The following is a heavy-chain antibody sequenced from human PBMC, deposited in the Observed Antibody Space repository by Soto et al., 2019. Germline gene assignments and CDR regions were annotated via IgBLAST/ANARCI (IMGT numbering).Heavy chain of an antibody. CDR1: GFPFSSFH. CDR3: ARVVVVIPPGYYYAMDV. V-gene: IGHV3-48*02. J-gene: IGHJ6*02. CDR2: ITSSSDTI. Sequence: PGGSLRLSCAASGFPFSSFHMNWVRQAPGRGLEWVAYITSSSDTIYYSDSVKGRFTISRDNGKNSLFLQMNSLRDEDTAVYYCARVVVVIPPGYYYAMDVWGQGTTVTVSS. D-gene: IGHD3-22*01.